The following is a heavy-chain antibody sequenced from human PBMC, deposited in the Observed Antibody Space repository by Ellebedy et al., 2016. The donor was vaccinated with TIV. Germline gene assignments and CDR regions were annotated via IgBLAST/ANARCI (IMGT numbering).Heavy chain of an antibody. V-gene: IGHV1-3*01. Sequence: AASVKVSCKASGYTFTSYVIHWARQAPGQRLEWMGWINAGNGNTKYSQKFQGRVTITRDTSASTAYMELSSLRSEDTAVYYCARVPNIVGVTLFDYWGQGTLVTVSS. D-gene: IGHD1-26*01. J-gene: IGHJ4*02. CDR3: ARVPNIVGVTLFDY. CDR2: INAGNGNT. CDR1: GYTFTSYV.